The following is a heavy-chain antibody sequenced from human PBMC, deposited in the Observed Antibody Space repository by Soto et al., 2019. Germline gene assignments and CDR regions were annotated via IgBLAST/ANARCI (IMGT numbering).Heavy chain of an antibody. CDR1: GYTFTSYG. Sequence: ASVKVSCKASGYTFTSYGISWVRQAPGQGLEWMGWISAYNGNTNYAQKLQGRVTMTTDTSTSTAYMELRSLRSDDTAVYYCARDIVVVVAATTLWWFDPWGQGTLVT. CDR3: ARDIVVVVAATTLWWFDP. V-gene: IGHV1-18*01. J-gene: IGHJ5*02. D-gene: IGHD2-15*01. CDR2: ISAYNGNT.